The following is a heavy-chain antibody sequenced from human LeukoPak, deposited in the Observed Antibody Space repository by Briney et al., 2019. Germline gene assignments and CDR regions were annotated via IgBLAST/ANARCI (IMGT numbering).Heavy chain of an antibody. Sequence: GGSLRLSCAASGFTVSDNYMNWVRHAPGKGLECVSVIHIDGSTYHADSVKGRFTISRDNSKNTLYLQMNSLRVEDTAVYYCARGHYRDTPGWGQGTLVTVST. J-gene: IGHJ4*02. CDR2: IHIDGST. CDR1: GFTVSDNY. V-gene: IGHV3-66*01. CDR3: ARGHYRDTPG. D-gene: IGHD3-10*01.